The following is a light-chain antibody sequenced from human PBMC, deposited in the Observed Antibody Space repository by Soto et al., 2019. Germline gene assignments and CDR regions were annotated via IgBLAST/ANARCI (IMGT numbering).Light chain of an antibody. CDR2: GAS. J-gene: IGKJ5*01. V-gene: IGKV3-11*01. CDR1: QAISSN. Sequence: EIVMTQSPATLSVSRGERATLSCRANQAISSNLAWYQQKPGQAPRLLISGASNRATGIAARFSGSGSGTDFTLTINSLEPEDFAVYYCQQRNNWPITFGQGTRLEIK. CDR3: QQRNNWPIT.